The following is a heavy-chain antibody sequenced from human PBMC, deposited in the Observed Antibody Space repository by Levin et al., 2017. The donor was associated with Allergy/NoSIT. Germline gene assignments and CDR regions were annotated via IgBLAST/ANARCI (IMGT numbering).Heavy chain of an antibody. CDR3: ARDFGVAGIYWYFDL. J-gene: IGHJ2*01. V-gene: IGHV3-33*01. CDR2: IWSDGSNE. Sequence: GGSLRLSCAASGFTFSTYGMHWVRQAPGKGLEWVAVIWSDGSNEYYADSVKGRFTISRDNSKNTLFLQVNSLRAEDTAVYYCARDFGVAGIYWYFDLWGRGTLVTVSS. CDR1: GFTFSTYG. D-gene: IGHD6-19*01.